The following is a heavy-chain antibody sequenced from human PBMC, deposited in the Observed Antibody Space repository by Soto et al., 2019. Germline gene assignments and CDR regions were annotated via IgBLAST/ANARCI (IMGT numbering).Heavy chain of an antibody. D-gene: IGHD6-19*01. J-gene: IGHJ5*02. CDR1: GGSFSGYY. CDR2: INHSGST. V-gene: IGHV4-34*01. Sequence: QVQLQQWGAGLLKPSETLSLTCAVYGGSFSGYYWSWIRQPPGKGLEWIGEINHSGSTNYNPSLTSRVTVSVDASKNQCSLKLSSGTAADTAVYYCARGRGIAVARRWFDPWGQGTLVTVSS. CDR3: ARGRGIAVARRWFDP.